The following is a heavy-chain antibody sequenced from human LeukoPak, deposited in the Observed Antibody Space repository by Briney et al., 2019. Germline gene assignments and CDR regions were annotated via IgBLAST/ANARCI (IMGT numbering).Heavy chain of an antibody. V-gene: IGHV4-34*01. CDR2: INHSGST. D-gene: IGHD6-13*01. CDR3: ARGSPYSSSWFDF. Sequence: PSETLSLTCAVYGGSFSGYYWSWIRQPPGKGLEWIGEINHSGSTNYNPSLKSRVTISVDTSKNQLSLKLSSVTAADTAVYYCARGSPYSSSWFDFWGQGTLVTVSS. J-gene: IGHJ4*02. CDR1: GGSFSGYY.